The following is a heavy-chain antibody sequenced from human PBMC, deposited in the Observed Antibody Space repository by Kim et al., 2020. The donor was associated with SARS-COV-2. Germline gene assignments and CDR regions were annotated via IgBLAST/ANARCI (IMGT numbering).Heavy chain of an antibody. D-gene: IGHD2-8*01. J-gene: IGHJ6*02. CDR2: ISAYNGNT. V-gene: IGHV1-18*01. CDR3: ARDLKDIVLMVYARPDYYYYGMDV. Sequence: ASVKVSCKASGYTFTSYGISWVRQAPGQGLEWMGWISAYNGNTNYAQKLQGRVTMTTDTSTSTAYMELRSLRSDDTAVYYCARDLKDIVLMVYARPDYYYYGMDVWGQGTTVTVSS. CDR1: GYTFTSYG.